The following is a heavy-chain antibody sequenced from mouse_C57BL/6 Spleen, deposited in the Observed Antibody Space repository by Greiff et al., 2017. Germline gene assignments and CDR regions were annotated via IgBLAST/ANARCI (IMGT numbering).Heavy chain of an antibody. V-gene: IGHV5-9*01. CDR3: ARQGWNYSNGDYYAKDY. J-gene: IGHJ4*01. Sequence: EVKLVESGGGLVKPGGSLKLSCAASGFTFSSYTMSWVRQTPEKRLEWVATISGGGGNTYYPDSVKGRFTISRDNAKNTLYLQMSSLRSEDTALXYWARQGWNYSNGDYYAKDYWGQRTSVTVSS. CDR2: ISGGGGNT. D-gene: IGHD2-5*01. CDR1: GFTFSSYT.